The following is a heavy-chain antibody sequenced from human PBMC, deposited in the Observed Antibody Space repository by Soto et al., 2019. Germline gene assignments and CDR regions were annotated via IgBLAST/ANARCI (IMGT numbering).Heavy chain of an antibody. CDR3: VRDGTKTLRDWFER. Sequence: RSLTCTVSGASIICVYWSWIRKSAGNGLEWIGRIYATGTTDYNPSLKSRVMMSVDTSKKQFSLKLRSVTAADTAVYYCVRDGTKTLRDWFERLGQGISVIVSS. D-gene: IGHD1-1*01. V-gene: IGHV4-4*07. CDR2: IYATGTT. CDR1: GASIICVY. J-gene: IGHJ5*02.